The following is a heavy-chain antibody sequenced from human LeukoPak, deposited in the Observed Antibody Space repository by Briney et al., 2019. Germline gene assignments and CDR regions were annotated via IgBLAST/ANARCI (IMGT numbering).Heavy chain of an antibody. D-gene: IGHD6-13*01. CDR2: MNPSSGNT. J-gene: IGHJ4*02. Sequence: ASVKVSCKASGYTFTNYDINWVRQASGQGLEWMGWMNPSSGNTGSAQKFQGRVTMTSNTSISTAYMELSSLRSEDTAVYYCARGLRREQQLLRAFDYWGQGTPVTVSS. CDR1: GYTFTNYD. CDR3: ARGLRREQQLLRAFDY. V-gene: IGHV1-8*01.